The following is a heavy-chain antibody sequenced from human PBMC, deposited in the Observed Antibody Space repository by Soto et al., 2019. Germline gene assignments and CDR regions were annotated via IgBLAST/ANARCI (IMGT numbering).Heavy chain of an antibody. J-gene: IGHJ4*02. D-gene: IGHD3-10*02. CDR1: GFTFSSYS. CDR2: ISSSSSYI. V-gene: IGHV3-21*01. Sequence: EVQLVESGGGLVKPGGSLRLSCAASGFTFSSYSMNWVRQAPGKGLEWVSSISSSSSYIYYADSVKGRFTISRDNAKNSRYLQMNSLRAEDTAVYYCARVLFGELHFPGYWGQGTLVTVSS. CDR3: ARVLFGELHFPGY.